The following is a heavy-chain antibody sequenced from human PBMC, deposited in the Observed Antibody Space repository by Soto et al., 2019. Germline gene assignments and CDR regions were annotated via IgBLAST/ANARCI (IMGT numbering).Heavy chain of an antibody. J-gene: IGHJ3*02. CDR2: ISSSSSYI. D-gene: IGHD2-2*01. Sequence: GGSLRLSCAASGFTFSSYIMNWVRQSPGKGLEWVSSISSSSSYIYYADSVKGRFTISRDNAKNSLYLQMNSLRAEDTAVYYCAREPAAIYAFDIWGQGTMVTVSS. CDR1: GFTFSSYI. V-gene: IGHV3-21*01. CDR3: AREPAAIYAFDI.